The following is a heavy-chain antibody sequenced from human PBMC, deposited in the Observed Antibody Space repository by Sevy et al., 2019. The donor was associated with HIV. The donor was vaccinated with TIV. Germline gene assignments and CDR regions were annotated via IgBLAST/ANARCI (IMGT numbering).Heavy chain of an antibody. CDR2: IRQDGSEK. CDR1: GFTFRNFW. V-gene: IGHV3-7*01. J-gene: IGHJ6*02. D-gene: IGHD3-10*01. CDR3: AKSYFGSGTIYGMDL. Sequence: GGSLRLSCPVSGFTFRNFWMSWVRQAPGKGLEWVANIRQDGSEKYYVDSVRGRFTISRDNAKNSLFLQLNSLRADDTAIYYCAKSYFGSGTIYGMDLWGRGTTVTVSS.